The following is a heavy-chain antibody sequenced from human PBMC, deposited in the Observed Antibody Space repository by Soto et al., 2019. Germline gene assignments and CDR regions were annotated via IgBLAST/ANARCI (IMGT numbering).Heavy chain of an antibody. D-gene: IGHD3-9*01. V-gene: IGHV1-8*01. Sequence: ASVKVSCKASGYTFTSYDINWVRQATGQGLEWMGWMNPNSGNTGYAQKFQGRVTMTRNTPISTAYMELSSLRSEDTAVYYCARDQSWHELVWWFDPWGQGTLVTVSS. CDR1: GYTFTSYD. CDR3: ARDQSWHELVWWFDP. CDR2: MNPNSGNT. J-gene: IGHJ5*02.